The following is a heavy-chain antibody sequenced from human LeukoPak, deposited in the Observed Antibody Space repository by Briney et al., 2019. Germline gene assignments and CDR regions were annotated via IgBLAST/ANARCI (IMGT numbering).Heavy chain of an antibody. CDR3: ARDGDTVRGVIIAFDY. CDR2: INSDGINT. J-gene: IGHJ4*02. V-gene: IGHV3-74*01. D-gene: IGHD3-10*01. Sequence: GGSLRLSCAASGFTFSNYWMHWVRQAPGKGLVWVSRINSDGINTSYADSVKGRFTISRDNSKNTLYLQMNSLRAEDTAVYYCARDGDTVRGVIIAFDYWGQGTLVTVSS. CDR1: GFTFSNYW.